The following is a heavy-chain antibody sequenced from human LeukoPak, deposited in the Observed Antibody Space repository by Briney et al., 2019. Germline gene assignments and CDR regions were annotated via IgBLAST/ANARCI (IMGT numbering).Heavy chain of an antibody. CDR3: ATVRFEVATGRYYYYGMDV. CDR1: GYTLTELS. J-gene: IGHJ6*02. Sequence: ASVKVSCKVSGYTLTELSMHWVRQAPGKGLEWMGGFDPEDGETIYAQKFQGRVTMTEDTSTDTAYMELSSLRSEDTAVYYCATVRFEVATGRYYYYGMDVWGQGTTVTVSS. CDR2: FDPEDGET. D-gene: IGHD5-12*01. V-gene: IGHV1-24*01.